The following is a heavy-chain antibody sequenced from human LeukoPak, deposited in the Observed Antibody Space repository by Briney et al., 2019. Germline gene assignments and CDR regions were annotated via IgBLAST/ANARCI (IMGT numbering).Heavy chain of an antibody. CDR2: INHSGTT. CDR1: GGSFSGYY. CDR3: ARGRNWQTFYHYCMDV. Sequence: SETLSLTCGVSGGSFSGYYWTWLRQSPGKGLEWMGEINHSGTTIYNPSLKSRVRMSVDTSRNQISLKMTSVTAADTAVYYCARGRNWQTFYHYCMDVWGNGTTVTVSS. D-gene: IGHD1-14*01. V-gene: IGHV4-34*01. J-gene: IGHJ6*03.